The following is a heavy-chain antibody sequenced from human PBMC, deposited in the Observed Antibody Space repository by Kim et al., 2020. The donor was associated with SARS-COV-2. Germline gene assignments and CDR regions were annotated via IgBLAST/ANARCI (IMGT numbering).Heavy chain of an antibody. CDR3: AKDPLGYYGSGSYGHFDY. Sequence: KGRFTISRDNSKNTLYLQMNSLRAEDTAVYYCAKDPLGYYGSGSYGHFDYWGQGTLVTVSS. V-gene: IGHV3-23*01. J-gene: IGHJ4*02. D-gene: IGHD3-10*01.